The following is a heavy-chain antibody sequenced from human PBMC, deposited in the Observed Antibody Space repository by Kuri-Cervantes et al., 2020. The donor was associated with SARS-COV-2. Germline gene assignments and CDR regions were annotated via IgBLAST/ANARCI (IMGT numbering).Heavy chain of an antibody. CDR1: GYTFTGSY. V-gene: IGHV1-18*04. J-gene: IGHJ3*01. D-gene: IGHD5-18*01. CDR3: ARGGYIYGYDAFDV. CDR2: ISASSGNT. Sequence: ASVKVSCKASGYTFTGSYMHWVRQAPGQGLEWMGRISASSGNTNYLQKFQGRVTVTTDASTSTAYMELMSLRSDDTAVYFCARGGYIYGYDAFDVWGQGTKVTVSS.